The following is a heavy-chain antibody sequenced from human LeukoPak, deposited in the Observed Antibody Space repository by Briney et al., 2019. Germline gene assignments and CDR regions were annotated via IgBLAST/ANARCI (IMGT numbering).Heavy chain of an antibody. CDR2: INPNSGGT. CDR3: VRGWRPTIAVAGLFDY. V-gene: IGHV1-2*06. D-gene: IGHD6-19*01. CDR1: GYTFTGYY. J-gene: IGHJ4*02. Sequence: ASVKVSCKASGYTFTGYYMHWVRQAPGQGLEWMGRINPNSGGTNYAQKFQGRVTMTRDTSISTAYMELSRLRSDDTAVYYCVRGWRPTIAVAGLFDYWGQGTLVTVSS.